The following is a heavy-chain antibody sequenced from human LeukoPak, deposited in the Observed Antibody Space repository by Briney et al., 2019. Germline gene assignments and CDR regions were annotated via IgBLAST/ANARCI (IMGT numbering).Heavy chain of an antibody. D-gene: IGHD4-17*01. Sequence: GGSLRLSCAASGFTFSSYWRSWVRQAPGKGLEWVANIKQDGSEKYYVDSVKGRFTISRDNAKNSLYLQMNSLRAEDTAVYYCAGEVNTDYWGQGTLVTVSS. CDR2: IKQDGSEK. CDR1: GFTFSSYW. V-gene: IGHV3-7*01. CDR3: AGEVNTDY. J-gene: IGHJ4*02.